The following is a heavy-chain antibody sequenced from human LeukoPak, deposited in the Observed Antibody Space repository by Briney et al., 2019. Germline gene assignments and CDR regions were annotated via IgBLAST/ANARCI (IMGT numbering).Heavy chain of an antibody. CDR1: GGSISSSTYY. CDR2: IYYSGST. V-gene: IGHV4-39*01. J-gene: IGHJ6*03. CDR3: ARHKDYYYSYMDV. Sequence: SETLSLTCTVSGGSISSSTYYWGWIRQPPGRGLEWIGSIYYSGSTYYNPSLKSRVTISVDTSKNQFSLKLSSVTAADTAVYYCARHKDYYYSYMDVWGKGTTVTISS.